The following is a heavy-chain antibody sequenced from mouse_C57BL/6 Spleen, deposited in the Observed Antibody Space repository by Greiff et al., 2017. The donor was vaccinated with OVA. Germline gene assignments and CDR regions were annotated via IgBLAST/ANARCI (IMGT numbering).Heavy chain of an antibody. D-gene: IGHD6-2*01. CDR1: GYTFTDYY. V-gene: IGHV1-76*01. Sequence: VQLQQSGAELVRPGASVKLSCKASGYTFTDYYINWVKQRPGQGLEWIARIYPGSGNTYYNEKFKGKATLTAEKSSSTAYMQLSSLTSEDSAVYFCARRGDLFYWGQGTTLTVSS. J-gene: IGHJ2*01. CDR2: IYPGSGNT. CDR3: ARRGDLFY.